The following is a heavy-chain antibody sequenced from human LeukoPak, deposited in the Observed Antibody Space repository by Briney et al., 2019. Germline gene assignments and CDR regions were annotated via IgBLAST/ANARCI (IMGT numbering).Heavy chain of an antibody. V-gene: IGHV3-53*01. CDR3: ARDFSSGGNDAFDT. CDR2: IYSGGST. CDR1: GFTVSSNY. D-gene: IGHD6-19*01. Sequence: PGGSLRLSSAASGFTVSSNYMSWVRQAPGKGLEWVSVIYSGGSTYYADSVKGRFTISRDNSKNTLHLQMNSLRAEDTAVYYCARDFSSGGNDAFDTWGQGTMVTVSS. J-gene: IGHJ3*02.